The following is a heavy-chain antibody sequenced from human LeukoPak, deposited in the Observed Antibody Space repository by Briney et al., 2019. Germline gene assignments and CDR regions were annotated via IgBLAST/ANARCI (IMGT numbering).Heavy chain of an antibody. CDR1: GFTVSSNY. CDR3: ARVRIGWYFDL. V-gene: IGHV3-53*04. CDR2: IYSGGST. Sequence: PGGSLRLSCAASGFTVSSNYMSWVRQAPGKGLEWVSIIYSGGSTFYADSVKGRFTISGHNSKNTLDLQMNPLRAEDTAVYYCARVRIGWYFDLWGRGTLVTVSS. J-gene: IGHJ2*01. D-gene: IGHD2-15*01.